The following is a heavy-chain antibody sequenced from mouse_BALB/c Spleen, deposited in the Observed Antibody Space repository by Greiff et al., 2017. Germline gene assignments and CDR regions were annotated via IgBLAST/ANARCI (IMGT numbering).Heavy chain of an antibody. CDR3: ARPLYVVDYAMDY. Sequence: DVKLVESGGGLVQPGGSLRLSCATSGFTFTDYYMSWVRQPPGKALEWLGFIRNKANGYTTEYSASVKGRFTISRDNSQSILYLQMNTLRAEDSATYYCARPLYVVDYAMDYWGQGTSVTVSS. D-gene: IGHD1-1*01. J-gene: IGHJ4*01. V-gene: IGHV7-3*02. CDR1: GFTFTDYY. CDR2: IRNKANGYTT.